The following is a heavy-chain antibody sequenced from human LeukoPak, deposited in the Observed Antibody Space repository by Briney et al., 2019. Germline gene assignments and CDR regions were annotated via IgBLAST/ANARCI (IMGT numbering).Heavy chain of an antibody. J-gene: IGHJ4*02. Sequence: PSETLSLTCTVSGASISSYCWSWIRQPPGKGLECIGYIYYSGSTNYNPSLKSRVTISVDTSKNQFSLKLSSVTAADTAVYYCATFLGDSRSFDYWGQGTLVTVSS. CDR2: IYYSGST. V-gene: IGHV4-59*08. D-gene: IGHD3-16*01. CDR3: ATFLGDSRSFDY. CDR1: GASISSYC.